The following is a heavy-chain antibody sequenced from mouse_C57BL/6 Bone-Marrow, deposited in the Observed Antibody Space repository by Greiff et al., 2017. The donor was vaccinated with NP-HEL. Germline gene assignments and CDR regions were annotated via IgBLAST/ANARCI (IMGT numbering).Heavy chain of an antibody. CDR1: GFNIKDYY. V-gene: IGHV14-2*01. CDR3: ATSLRGLAY. J-gene: IGHJ3*01. CDR2: IDPEDGET. D-gene: IGHD1-1*01. Sequence: EVKLVESGAELVKPGASVKLSCTASGFNIKDYYMHWVKQRTEQGLEWLGRIDPEDGETKYAPKFQGKATITADTSSNTDYLQLSSLTSEDTAVYYCATSLRGLAYWGQGTLVTVSA.